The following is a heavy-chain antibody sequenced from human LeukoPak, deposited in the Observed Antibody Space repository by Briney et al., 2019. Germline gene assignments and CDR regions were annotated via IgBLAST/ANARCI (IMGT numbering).Heavy chain of an antibody. CDR1: GGTLSTFA. J-gene: IGHJ6*03. CDR3: ARVPDLSWQNYCYYMDV. CDR2: IVPRFGIA. Sequence: SVKVSCKASGGTLSTFAISWVRQAPGQGLEWMGGIVPRFGIANYAQKFQGRVTITTDESKSIVYMELSSLTSEDAAVYYCARVPDLSWQNYCYYMDVWGKGTTVTVSS. V-gene: IGHV1-69*05. D-gene: IGHD6-13*01.